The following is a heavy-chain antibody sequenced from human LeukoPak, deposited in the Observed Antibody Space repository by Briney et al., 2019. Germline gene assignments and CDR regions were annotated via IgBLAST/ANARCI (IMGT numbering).Heavy chain of an antibody. CDR2: IIPIFGTA. CDR1: GGTFSSYA. J-gene: IGHJ4*02. Sequence: GASVKVSCKASGGTFSSYAISWVRQAPGQGLEWMGGIIPIFGTANYAQKFQGRVTITADESTSTAYMELSSLRSEDTTVYYCAREGGGGEAYYYDSSGFDYWGQGTLVTVSS. D-gene: IGHD3-22*01. V-gene: IGHV1-69*13. CDR3: AREGGGGEAYYYDSSGFDY.